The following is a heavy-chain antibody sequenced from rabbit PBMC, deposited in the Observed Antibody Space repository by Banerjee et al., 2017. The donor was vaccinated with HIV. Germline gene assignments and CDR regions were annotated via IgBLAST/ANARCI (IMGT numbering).Heavy chain of an antibody. CDR3: ARHTIYVYGGGAVAM. Sequence: QEQLEESRGDLVKPEGSLTLTCTASGFSFSSDYNMCWVRQAPGKRPEWIAWIDGGSSGSTYYASWAKGRFTISKTSSTTVTLQMTSLTAADTATYFCARHTIYVYGGGAVAMWGPGTLVTVS. D-gene: IGHD6-1*01. V-gene: IGHV1S45*01. CDR1: GFSFSSDYN. CDR2: IDGGSSGST. J-gene: IGHJ4*01.